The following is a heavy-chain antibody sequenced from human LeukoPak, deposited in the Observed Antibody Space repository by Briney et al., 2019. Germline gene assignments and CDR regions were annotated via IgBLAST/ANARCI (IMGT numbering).Heavy chain of an antibody. CDR3: ATSSGGSDHDYFDY. CDR2: IWYDGSKK. Sequence: GRSLRPSCAVSGLPFNTYGMHWVRQAPGKGLEWVAVIWYDGSKKYYADSVKGRFTISRDNSKNILYLQMSSLSAEDTAVYYCATSSGGSDHDYFDYWGQGTLVTVSS. V-gene: IGHV3-33*01. D-gene: IGHD1-26*01. CDR1: GLPFNTYG. J-gene: IGHJ4*02.